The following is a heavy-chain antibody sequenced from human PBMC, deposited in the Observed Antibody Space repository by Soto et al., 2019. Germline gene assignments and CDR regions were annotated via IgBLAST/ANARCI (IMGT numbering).Heavy chain of an antibody. CDR2: IYYSGST. Sequence: SETLSLTCTVSGGSISSGGYYWSWIRQHPGKGLEWIGYIYYSGSTYYNPSLKSRVTISVDTSKNQFSLKLSSVTAADTAVYYCARGPGYCSGGSCVDYWGQGTLVTVSS. D-gene: IGHD2-15*01. CDR3: ARGPGYCSGGSCVDY. J-gene: IGHJ4*02. V-gene: IGHV4-31*03. CDR1: GGSISSGGYY.